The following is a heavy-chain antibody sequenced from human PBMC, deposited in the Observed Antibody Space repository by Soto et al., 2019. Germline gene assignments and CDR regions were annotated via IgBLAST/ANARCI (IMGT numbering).Heavy chain of an antibody. CDR1: GFTFSSYD. D-gene: IGHD3-16*02. J-gene: IGHJ4*02. CDR2: IGTAGDT. CDR3: ARAGGGYDYIWGSYRYLDY. Sequence: EVQLVESGGGLVQPGGSLRLSCAASGFTFSSYDMHWVRQATGKGLEWVSAIGTAGDTYYPGSVKGRFTISRENAKNSLYLQVKSLGAGDRGVYYCARAGGGYDYIWGSYRYLDYWGQGTLVTVSS. V-gene: IGHV3-13*01.